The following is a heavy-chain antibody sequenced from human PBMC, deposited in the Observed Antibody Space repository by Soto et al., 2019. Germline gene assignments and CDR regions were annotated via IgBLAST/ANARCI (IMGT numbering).Heavy chain of an antibody. V-gene: IGHV3-21*01. Sequence: GGSLRLSCAASGFTFSSYSMNWVRQAPGKGLEWVSSISSSSSYIYYADSVKGRFTISRDNAKNSLYLQMNSLRAEDTAVYYCARPPPTYCSGGSCYEDYYYYYYMDVWGKGTTVTVSS. J-gene: IGHJ6*03. CDR2: ISSSSSYI. CDR3: ARPPPTYCSGGSCYEDYYYYYYMDV. D-gene: IGHD2-15*01. CDR1: GFTFSSYS.